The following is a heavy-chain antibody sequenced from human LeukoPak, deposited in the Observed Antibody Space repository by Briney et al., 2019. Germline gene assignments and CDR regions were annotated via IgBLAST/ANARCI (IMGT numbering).Heavy chain of an antibody. CDR1: GFTFSAFN. CDR2: ITTSSSHI. V-gene: IGHV3-21*01. D-gene: IGHD3-10*01. J-gene: IGHJ4*02. CDR3: ARDLEGSGSFYRPSYDY. Sequence: PGGSLRLSCAASGFTFSAFNMNWVRRTPGKGLEWVSSITTSSSHIFYADPVRGRFTISRDNSKNTLYLQMNSLRAEDTAVYYCARDLEGSGSFYRPSYDYWGQGTLVTVSS.